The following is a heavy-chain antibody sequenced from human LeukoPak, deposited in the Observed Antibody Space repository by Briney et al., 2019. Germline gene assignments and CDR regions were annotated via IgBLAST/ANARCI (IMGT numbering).Heavy chain of an antibody. J-gene: IGHJ6*02. CDR2: ISWNSGSI. CDR3: AKDRKPYYYDSSGSDYYYYYGMDV. Sequence: GGSLRLSCAASGFTFDDYAMHWVRQAPGKGLEWVSGISWNSGSIGYADSVKGRFTISRDNAKNSLYLQMNSLRAEDTALYYCAKDRKPYYYDSSGSDYYYYYGMDVWGQGTTVTVSS. CDR1: GFTFDDYA. D-gene: IGHD3-22*01. V-gene: IGHV3-9*01.